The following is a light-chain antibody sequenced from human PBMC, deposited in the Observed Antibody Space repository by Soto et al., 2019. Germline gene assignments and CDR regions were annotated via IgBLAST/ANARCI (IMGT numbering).Light chain of an antibody. CDR3: SSYRSSSIAYV. Sequence: QSALTQPASVSGSPGQSITISCTGTSSDVGGYNYVSWYQQHPGKAPKLMIYEVSNRPSGVANRFSGSKSGNTASLTISGLQAEDESDYYCSSYRSSSIAYVFGPGTKLPVL. V-gene: IGLV2-14*01. CDR1: SSDVGGYNY. CDR2: EVS. J-gene: IGLJ1*01.